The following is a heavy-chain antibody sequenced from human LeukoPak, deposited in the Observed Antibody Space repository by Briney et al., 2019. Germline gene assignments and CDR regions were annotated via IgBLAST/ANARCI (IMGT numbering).Heavy chain of an antibody. J-gene: IGHJ4*02. CDR3: AREVVTALDY. CDR1: RYTFTGYY. Sequence: ASVKVSCKASRYTFTGYYMHWVRQAPGQGLEWMGWINPNSGDTNYAQKFQGRVTMTRDTSISTAYMELSRLRSDDTAVYYCAREVVTALDYWGQGTLVTVSA. D-gene: IGHD2-15*01. V-gene: IGHV1-2*02. CDR2: INPNSGDT.